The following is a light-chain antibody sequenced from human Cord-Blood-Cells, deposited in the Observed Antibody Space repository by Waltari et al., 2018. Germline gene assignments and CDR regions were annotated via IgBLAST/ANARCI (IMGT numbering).Light chain of an antibody. CDR3: SSYTSSSTPV. J-gene: IGLJ2*01. CDR1: TSDAGGYNY. Sequence: QSALPQPASVSGSPGQSIPISCTGTTSDAGGYNYVSWYQQPPGKAPKLMIYEVSNRPSGVSNRFSGSKSGNTASLTISGLQAEDEADYYCSSYTSSSTPVFGGGTKLTVL. V-gene: IGLV2-14*01. CDR2: EVS.